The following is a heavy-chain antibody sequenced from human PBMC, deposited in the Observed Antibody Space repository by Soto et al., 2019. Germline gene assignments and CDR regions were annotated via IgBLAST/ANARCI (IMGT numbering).Heavy chain of an antibody. J-gene: IGHJ6*02. D-gene: IGHD2-15*01. CDR2: IIPILGIA. CDR3: VRGLVGHPYYYYGMDV. CDR1: GGTFSSYT. Sequence: QVQLVQSGAEVKKPGSSVKVSCKASGGTFSSYTISWVRQAPGQGLEWMGRIIPILGIANYAQKFQGRVTITADKSTSTAYMELSSLRSEDTAVYYCVRGLVGHPYYYYGMDVWGQGTTVTVSS. V-gene: IGHV1-69*02.